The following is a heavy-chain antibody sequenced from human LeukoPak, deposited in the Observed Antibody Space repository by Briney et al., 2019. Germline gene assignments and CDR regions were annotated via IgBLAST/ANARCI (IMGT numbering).Heavy chain of an antibody. D-gene: IGHD3-22*01. CDR2: ISGSGGRT. CDR3: AKADYYDSNTYRAQFFQH. V-gene: IGHV3-23*01. Sequence: GGSLRLSCAASGFTFSSYAMSWVRQAPGKGLEWVSVISGSGGRTYYADSVKGRFTISRDNSKNTLYVQMNSLRAEDTAVYYCAKADYYDSNTYRAQFFQHWGQGTLVTVSS. J-gene: IGHJ1*01. CDR1: GFTFSSYA.